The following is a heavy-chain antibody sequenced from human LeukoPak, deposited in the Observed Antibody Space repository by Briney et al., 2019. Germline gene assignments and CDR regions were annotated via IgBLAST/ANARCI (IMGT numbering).Heavy chain of an antibody. CDR1: GFTVSNNY. CDR2: IYKDGTT. Sequence: PGGSLRLSCAAYGFTVSNNYMNWVRQAPGKGLEWVSVIYKDGTTYYADSVKGRFTVSRDNSKNTLYVQMNSLRAEDTAVYYCARDPGSINGMDVWGQGTTVAVPS. V-gene: IGHV3-66*01. D-gene: IGHD2/OR15-2a*01. J-gene: IGHJ6*02. CDR3: ARDPGSINGMDV.